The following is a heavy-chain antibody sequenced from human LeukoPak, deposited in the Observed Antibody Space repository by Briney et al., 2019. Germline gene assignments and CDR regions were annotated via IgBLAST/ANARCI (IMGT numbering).Heavy chain of an antibody. Sequence: HPGGSLRLSCAASGFTFRSYAMSWVRQAPGKGLEWVSAISSSGGNTYYAGSVRGRFTISRDNSKNTLYLQMNSLRAEDTAVYYCAKHTGPSCYASAGFWGQGTLVTVSS. CDR2: ISSSGGNT. D-gene: IGHD2-2*01. J-gene: IGHJ4*02. CDR1: GFTFRSYA. V-gene: IGHV3-23*01. CDR3: AKHTGPSCYASAGF.